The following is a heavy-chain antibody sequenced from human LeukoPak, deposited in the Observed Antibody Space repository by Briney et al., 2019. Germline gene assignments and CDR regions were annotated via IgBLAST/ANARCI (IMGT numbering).Heavy chain of an antibody. CDR2: IRYDGRNK. CDR1: GFTFSSFG. Sequence: PGGSLRLSCAASGFTFSSFGMDWVRQAPGKGLEWVAFIRYDGRNKDYADSVKGRFTISRDNSQNTLYLQMNSLRAEDTAVYYCAKVYYDFWSGYSNAPQFDYWGQGTLVTVSS. D-gene: IGHD3-3*01. V-gene: IGHV3-30*02. J-gene: IGHJ4*02. CDR3: AKVYYDFWSGYSNAPQFDY.